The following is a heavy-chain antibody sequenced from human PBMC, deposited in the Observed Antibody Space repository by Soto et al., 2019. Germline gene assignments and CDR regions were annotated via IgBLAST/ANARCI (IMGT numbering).Heavy chain of an antibody. J-gene: IGHJ4*02. Sequence: QVPLVQSGAEVKKPGASVKVSCKASGYTFTNYGITWVRQAPGQGLEWMGWINAYNGDANPAPKLQGRVTMTTDTSTRTAYLELRSLRSDDSAMYYCASGQCAGGNCYATDYWGQGTLVTVSS. CDR3: ASGQCAGGNCYATDY. V-gene: IGHV1-18*01. CDR1: GYTFTNYG. D-gene: IGHD2-15*01. CDR2: INAYNGDA.